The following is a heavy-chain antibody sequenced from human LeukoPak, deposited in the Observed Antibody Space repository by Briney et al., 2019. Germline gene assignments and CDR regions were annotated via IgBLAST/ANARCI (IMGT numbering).Heavy chain of an antibody. CDR1: EGSFSSYA. CDR3: ARTITSSSDFDY. V-gene: IGHV1-69*01. D-gene: IGHD6-6*01. Sequence: SVTVSCTASEGSFSSYAIIWVRQAPGQGLEWMGWINPIFGTANYAQKCQGRVTITADESTSTAYMELSSLRSEDTAVYYCARTITSSSDFDYWGQGTLVTVSS. CDR2: INPIFGTA. J-gene: IGHJ4*02.